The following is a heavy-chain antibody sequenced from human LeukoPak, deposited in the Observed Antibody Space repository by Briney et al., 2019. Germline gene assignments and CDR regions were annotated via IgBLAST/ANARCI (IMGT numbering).Heavy chain of an antibody. D-gene: IGHD2/OR15-2a*01. CDR2: ISGSDGSR. Sequence: GGSLRLSCAASGFPFSRYAMSWVRQTPERGLEWVSVISGSDGSRYYADSVKGRFTISRDDSRNTVYLQMNNLRAEDTAVYYCAKQVSCDTTTCYSGMPPDYWGQGTLVTVSS. CDR1: GFPFSRYA. V-gene: IGHV3-23*01. J-gene: IGHJ4*02. CDR3: AKQVSCDTTTCYSGMPPDY.